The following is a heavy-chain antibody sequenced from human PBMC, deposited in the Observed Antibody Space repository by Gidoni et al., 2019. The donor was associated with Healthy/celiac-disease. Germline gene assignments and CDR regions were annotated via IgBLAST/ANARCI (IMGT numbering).Heavy chain of an antibody. CDR1: GGSVSSGSYY. V-gene: IGHV4-61*01. CDR3: ARVGAAAGYPEP. Sequence: QVQLQESGPGLVKPSETLSLTCTVSGGSVSSGSYYWSWIRQPPGKGLEWIGYIYYSGSTHYNPSLKSRGTISVDTSKNEFSLKLSSVTAADTAVYYCARVGAAAGYPEPWGQGTLVTVSA. D-gene: IGHD6-13*01. J-gene: IGHJ5*02. CDR2: IYYSGST.